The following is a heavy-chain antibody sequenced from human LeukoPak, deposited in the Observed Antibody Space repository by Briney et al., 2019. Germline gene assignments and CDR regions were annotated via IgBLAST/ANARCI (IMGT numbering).Heavy chain of an antibody. D-gene: IGHD4-17*01. Sequence: SETLSLTCAVYGGSFSGYYWSWIRQPPGKGLEWIGEINHSGSTNYNPSLKSRVTISVDTSKNQFSLKLSSVTAADTAVYYCASYGDPTKDAFDIWGQGTMVTVSS. J-gene: IGHJ3*02. CDR1: GGSFSGYY. CDR2: INHSGST. V-gene: IGHV4-34*01. CDR3: ASYGDPTKDAFDI.